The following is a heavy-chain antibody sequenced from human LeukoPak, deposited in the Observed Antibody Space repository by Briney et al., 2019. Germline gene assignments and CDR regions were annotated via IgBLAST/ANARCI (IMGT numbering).Heavy chain of an antibody. D-gene: IGHD3-10*01. CDR3: AKDIGPMVRGVISY. CDR2: IRYDGSNK. J-gene: IGHJ4*02. V-gene: IGHV3-30*02. CDR1: GFTFSSYS. Sequence: PGGSLRLSCAASGFTFSSYSMNWVRQAPGKGLEWVAFIRYDGSNKYYADSVKGRFTISRDNSKNTLYLQMNSLRAEDTAVYYCAKDIGPMVRGVISYWGQGTLVTVSS.